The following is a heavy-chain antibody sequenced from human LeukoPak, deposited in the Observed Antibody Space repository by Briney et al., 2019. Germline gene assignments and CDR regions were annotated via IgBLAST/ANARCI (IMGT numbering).Heavy chain of an antibody. Sequence: GGSLRLSCAASGFTFSSYWMSWVRQAPGKGLEWVANIKQDGSEKYYADSVKGRFTISRDNSKNTLYLQMNSLRAEDTAVYYCAKAIAARPLNYYYYGMDVWGQGTTVTVS. D-gene: IGHD6-6*01. CDR2: IKQDGSEK. V-gene: IGHV3-7*01. CDR3: AKAIAARPLNYYYYGMDV. J-gene: IGHJ6*02. CDR1: GFTFSSYW.